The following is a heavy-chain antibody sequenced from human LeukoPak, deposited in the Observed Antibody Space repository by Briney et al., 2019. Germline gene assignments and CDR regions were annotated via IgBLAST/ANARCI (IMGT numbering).Heavy chain of an antibody. D-gene: IGHD3-10*01. CDR3: ARSYPPGSGSYFDY. Sequence: SSETLSLTCTVSGGSIRSGDYFWTWIRQPPGKGLEWIGYIDYSGSTYYNPSLKSRLTISLDTSKNQFSLKLTSVTAADTAVYSCARSYPPGSGSYFDYWGQGTRVTVSS. J-gene: IGHJ4*02. CDR2: IDYSGST. CDR1: GGSIRSGDYF. V-gene: IGHV4-30-4*01.